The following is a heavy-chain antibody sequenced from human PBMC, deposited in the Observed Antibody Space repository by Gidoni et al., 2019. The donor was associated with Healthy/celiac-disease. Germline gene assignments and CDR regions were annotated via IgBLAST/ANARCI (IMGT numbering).Heavy chain of an antibody. V-gene: IGHV3-21*01. J-gene: IGHJ6*02. CDR3: ARDPDGMDV. CDR1: GFTFSSYS. CDR2: ISSSSSYI. Sequence: EVQLVESGGGLVKPGGALRRSCAASGFTFSSYSMNWVRQAPGKGLEWVSSISSSSSYIYYADSVKGRFTISRDNAKNSLYLQMNSLRAEDTAVYYCARDPDGMDVWGQGTTVTVSS.